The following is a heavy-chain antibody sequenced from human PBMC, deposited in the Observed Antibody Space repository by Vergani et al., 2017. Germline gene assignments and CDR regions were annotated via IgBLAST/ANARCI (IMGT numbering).Heavy chain of an antibody. J-gene: IGHJ6*02. V-gene: IGHV3-30*18. CDR3: AKDFSGPYYYYGMDV. CDR1: GFTFSSYG. Sequence: QVQLVESGGGVVQPGRSLRLSCAASGFTFSSYGMHWVRQAPGKGLEWVAVISYDGSNKYYADSLKGRFTISRDNSKNTLYLQMNSLRAEDTAVYYCAKDFSGPYYYYGMDVWGQGTTVTVSS. CDR2: ISYDGSNK. D-gene: IGHD6-25*01.